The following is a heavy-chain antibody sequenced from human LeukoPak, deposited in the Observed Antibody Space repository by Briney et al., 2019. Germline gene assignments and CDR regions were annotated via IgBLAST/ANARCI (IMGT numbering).Heavy chain of an antibody. D-gene: IGHD2-21*02. V-gene: IGHV4-39*01. CDR3: AKSDGYGLIDY. CDR2: IYHTGST. CDR1: GASISGSGYY. Sequence: KPSETLSLTCAVSGASISGSGYYWGWIRQPPGMELQWIGNIYHTGSTYYNASLQSRVTISIDTSKNQFSLRLNSVTAADTAMYYCAKSDGYGLIDYWGQGTLVTVSS. J-gene: IGHJ4*02.